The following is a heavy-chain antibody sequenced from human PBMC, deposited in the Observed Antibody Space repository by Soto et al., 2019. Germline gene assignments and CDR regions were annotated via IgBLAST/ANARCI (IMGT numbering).Heavy chain of an antibody. CDR1: GFTFSSYE. D-gene: IGHD6-6*01. CDR2: ISSSGSTI. V-gene: IGHV3-48*03. CDR3: ARAGQLDDYYYYYGMDV. Sequence: PGGSLRRSCAASGFTFSSYEMNWVRQAPGMGLEWVSYISSSGSTIYYADSVKGRFTISRDNAKNSLYLQMNSLRAEDTAVYYCARAGQLDDYYYYYGMDVWGQGTTVTVSS. J-gene: IGHJ6*02.